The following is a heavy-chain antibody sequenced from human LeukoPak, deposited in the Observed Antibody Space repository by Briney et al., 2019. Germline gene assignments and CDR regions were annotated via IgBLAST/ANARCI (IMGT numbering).Heavy chain of an antibody. D-gene: IGHD6-19*01. CDR1: GYTFTGYY. CDR3: ARDGETGYSSGWYKDGTPLDY. V-gene: IGHV1-2*02. J-gene: IGHJ4*02. CDR2: INPNSGGT. Sequence: ASVKVSCKASGYTFTGYYMHWVRQAPGQGLEWMRWINPNSGGTNYAQKFQGRVTMTRDTSISTAYMELSRLRSDDTAVYYCARDGETGYSSGWYKDGTPLDYWGQGTLVTVSS.